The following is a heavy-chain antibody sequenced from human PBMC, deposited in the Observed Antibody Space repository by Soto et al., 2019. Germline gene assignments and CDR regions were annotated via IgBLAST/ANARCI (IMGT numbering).Heavy chain of an antibody. CDR2: INPSGGST. CDR1: GYTFTSYY. CDR3: ARELEGTLDY. V-gene: IGHV1-46*01. J-gene: IGHJ4*02. D-gene: IGHD1-1*01. Sequence: ASVKVSCRASGYTFTSYYMNWVRQAPGQGLEWMGIINPSGGSTSYAQKFQGRVTMTRDTSTSTVYMELSSLRSEDTAVYYCARELEGTLDYWGQGTLVTVSS.